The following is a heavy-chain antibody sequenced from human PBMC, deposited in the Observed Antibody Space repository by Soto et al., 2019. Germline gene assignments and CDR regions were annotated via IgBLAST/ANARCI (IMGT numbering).Heavy chain of an antibody. CDR1: GGSISSSSYY. V-gene: IGHV4-39*01. J-gene: IGHJ2*01. D-gene: IGHD3-10*01. CDR2: IYYSGST. CDR3: ARPYYYGSGNGYFDL. Sequence: QLQLQESGPGLVKPSETLSLTCTVSGGSISSSSYYWGWIRQPPGKGLEWIGSIYYSGSTYYNPSLQSRVTLPVDTSKHPFSLKLSSVTAADTAVYYCARPYYYGSGNGYFDLWGRGTLVTVSS.